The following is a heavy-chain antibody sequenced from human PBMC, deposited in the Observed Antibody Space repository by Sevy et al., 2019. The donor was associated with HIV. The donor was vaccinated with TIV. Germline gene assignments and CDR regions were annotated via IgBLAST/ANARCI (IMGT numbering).Heavy chain of an antibody. CDR1: GFTFSYYA. CDR3: AKEGYRLPGADAIDI. CDR2: ISGRGDTT. Sequence: GGSLRLSCAASGFTFSYYAMTWVRQAPGKGLEWVSAISGRGDTTCYAESVKGRFTISRDNSMGTLYLQINSLRAEDTAIYFCAKEGYRLPGADAIDIWGQGTMVTVSS. J-gene: IGHJ3*02. V-gene: IGHV3-23*01. D-gene: IGHD3-16*01.